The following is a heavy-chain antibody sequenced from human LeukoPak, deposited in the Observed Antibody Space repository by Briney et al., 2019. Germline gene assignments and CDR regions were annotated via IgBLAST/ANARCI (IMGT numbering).Heavy chain of an antibody. CDR2: INHSGST. V-gene: IGHV4-34*01. D-gene: IGHD1-14*01. Sequence: PSGTLSLTCAVYGGSFSGYYWSWIRQPPGKGLEWIGEINHSGSTNYNPSLKSRVTISVDTSKNQFSLKLSSVTAADTAVYYCASGNLDAFDIWGQGTMVTVSS. J-gene: IGHJ3*02. CDR1: GGSFSGYY. CDR3: ASGNLDAFDI.